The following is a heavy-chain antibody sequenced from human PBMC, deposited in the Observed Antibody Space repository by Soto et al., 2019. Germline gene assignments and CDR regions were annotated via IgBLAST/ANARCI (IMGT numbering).Heavy chain of an antibody. D-gene: IGHD4-17*01. V-gene: IGHV5-51*01. J-gene: IGHJ4*02. CDR3: ARLQPVDYGVKLSMGLDY. CDR1: EYSFTSYW. CDR2: IYPGDSDT. Sequence: GESLKISCKGSEYSFTSYWIGWVRQMPGKGLEWMGIIYPGDSDTRYSPSFQGQVTISADNSISTAYLQWSSLKASDTAMFYCARLQPVDYGVKLSMGLDYWGQGTLVTVSS.